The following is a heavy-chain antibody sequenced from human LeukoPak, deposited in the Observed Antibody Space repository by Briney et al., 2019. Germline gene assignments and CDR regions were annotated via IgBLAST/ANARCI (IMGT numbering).Heavy chain of an antibody. J-gene: IGHJ4*02. CDR3: ARRGVEDRTTTGENYFAY. Sequence: SETLSLTCAVYGGSLSGYYWSWIRQPPGKGLEWIGEINNSGSTNYNPSLKSRVTISVDTSKNQFSLKLSSVTAADTAVYYCARRGVEDRTTTGENYFAYWGQGTLVTVSS. V-gene: IGHV4-34*01. D-gene: IGHD7-27*01. CDR2: INNSGST. CDR1: GGSLSGYY.